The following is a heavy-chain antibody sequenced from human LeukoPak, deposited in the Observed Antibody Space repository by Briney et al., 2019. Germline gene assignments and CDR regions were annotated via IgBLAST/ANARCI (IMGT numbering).Heavy chain of an antibody. D-gene: IGHD6-13*01. Sequence: ASVKVSCKASGYTFTSYYMHWVRQAPGQGLEWMGIINPSGGSTSYAQKFQGRVTMTRDTSTSTVYMELSSLRSEDTALYYCAKEKFHRYSSSWYAVGFDDWGQGTLVTVSS. CDR2: INPSGGST. V-gene: IGHV1-46*01. J-gene: IGHJ4*02. CDR1: GYTFTSYY. CDR3: AKEKFHRYSSSWYAVGFDD.